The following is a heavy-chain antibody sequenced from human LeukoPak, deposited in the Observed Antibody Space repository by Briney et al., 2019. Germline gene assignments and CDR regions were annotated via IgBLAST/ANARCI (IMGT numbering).Heavy chain of an antibody. CDR1: GFTFNDYA. CDR3: ARDQMVFVVVVASPYGMDV. CDR2: ISGRGDAS. V-gene: IGHV3-23*01. J-gene: IGHJ6*02. Sequence: PGGSLRLSCVVSGFTFNDYAMNWVRQAPGKGLEWVSGISGRGDASFFPDSMKGRFTISRDNSKNTLYLQMNSLRAEDTAVYYCARDQMVFVVVVASPYGMDVWGQGTTVTVSS. D-gene: IGHD2-15*01.